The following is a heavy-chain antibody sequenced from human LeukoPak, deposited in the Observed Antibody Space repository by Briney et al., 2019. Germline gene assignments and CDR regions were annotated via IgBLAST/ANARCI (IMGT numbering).Heavy chain of an antibody. D-gene: IGHD4-17*01. CDR2: IYYSGST. J-gene: IGHJ3*02. Sequence: SETLSLTCTVSGGSVSSGSYYWSWIRQPPGKGLEWIGYIYYSGSTNYNPSLKSRVTISVDTSKNQFSLKLSSVTAADTAVYYCARVSAYGDYGDAFDIWGQGTMVXVSS. V-gene: IGHV4-61*01. CDR1: GGSVSSGSYY. CDR3: ARVSAYGDYGDAFDI.